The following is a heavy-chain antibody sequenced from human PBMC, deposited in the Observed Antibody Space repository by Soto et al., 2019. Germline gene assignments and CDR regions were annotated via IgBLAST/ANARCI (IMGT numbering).Heavy chain of an antibody. CDR3: AKDLGDSSADDGADY. J-gene: IGHJ4*02. Sequence: GGSLRLSCSASGFTFSSYAMHWVRQAPGKGLEWVAVISSDGSNEYYADSVKGRFTISRDNSKNTLYVQMNSLRAEDTAVYYCAKDLGDSSADDGADYWGQGTLVTAPQ. D-gene: IGHD6-25*01. V-gene: IGHV3-30*18. CDR1: GFTFSSYA. CDR2: ISSDGSNE.